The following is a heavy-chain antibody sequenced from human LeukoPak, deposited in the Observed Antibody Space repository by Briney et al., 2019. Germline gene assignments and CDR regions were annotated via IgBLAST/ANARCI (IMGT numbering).Heavy chain of an antibody. J-gene: IGHJ4*02. CDR2: IFYSGST. V-gene: IGHV4-39*01. D-gene: IGHD3-9*01. CDR3: ARLLKRRGTYYDILTGYSQ. CDR1: GDSISSSSYY. Sequence: ASETLSLTCTVSGDSISSSSYYWGWIRQPPGKGLEWIGTIFYSGSTYYNPSLKSRVTLSVDTSKNQYSLKLSSVTAADTAVYYCARLLKRRGTYYDILTGYSQWGQGTLVTVSS.